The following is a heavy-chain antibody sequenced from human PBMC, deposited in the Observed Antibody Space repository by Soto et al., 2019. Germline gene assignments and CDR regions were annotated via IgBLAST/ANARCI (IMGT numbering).Heavy chain of an antibody. CDR3: ARGTILRFFDWLSPRYYYYMDV. CDR1: GYTFTSYG. J-gene: IGHJ6*03. D-gene: IGHD3-9*01. V-gene: IGHV1-18*01. Sequence: QVQLVQSGAEVKKPGASVKVSCKASGYTFTSYGISWVRQAPGQGLEWMGWISAYNGNTNYAQKLQGRVTMTTDTSTRAAYMERRSLRSDDTAVYYCARGTILRFFDWLSPRYYYYMDVWGKGTTVTVSS. CDR2: ISAYNGNT.